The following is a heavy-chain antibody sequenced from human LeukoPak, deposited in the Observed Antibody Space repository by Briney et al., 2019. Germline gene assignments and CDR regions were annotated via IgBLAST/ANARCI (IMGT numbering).Heavy chain of an antibody. D-gene: IGHD6-13*01. CDR3: AKQSSTKLFDY. CDR2: ISGSGSST. V-gene: IGHV3-23*01. Sequence: GGSLRLSCAASGFTFSSCAMTWVRQAPGKGLEWVSAISGSGSSTYYADSVKGRFTISRDNSKNTLYLQMNSLRAEGTAIYYCAKQSSTKLFDYWGQGTLVTVSS. CDR1: GFTFSSCA. J-gene: IGHJ4*02.